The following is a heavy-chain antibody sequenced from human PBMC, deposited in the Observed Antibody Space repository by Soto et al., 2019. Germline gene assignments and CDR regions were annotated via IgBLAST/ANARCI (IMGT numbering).Heavy chain of an antibody. J-gene: IGHJ3*02. CDR2: MNPNSGNT. CDR3: SSGIWFGELLYKPDDAFDI. Sequence: ASVKVSCKASGYTFTSYDINWVRQATGQGLEWMGWMNPNSGNTGYAQKFQGRVTTTRNTSISTAYMELSSLRSEDTAVYYCSSGIWFGELLYKPDDAFDIWGQGTMVTVSS. V-gene: IGHV1-8*01. CDR1: GYTFTSYD. D-gene: IGHD3-10*01.